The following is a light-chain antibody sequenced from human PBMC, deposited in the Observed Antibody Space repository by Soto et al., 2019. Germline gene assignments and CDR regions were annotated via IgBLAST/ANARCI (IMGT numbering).Light chain of an antibody. V-gene: IGKV3-15*01. J-gene: IGKJ5*01. CDR1: QSVNQK. CDR3: QQFNNWPHT. CDR2: VAS. Sequence: EIVLTQSPATLSVSPGERATLSCRASQSVNQKLGWYQQKPGQAPRLLIYVASYRATGIPARFSGSGSGTEYTLTISNLKAEDGAVYDGQQFNNWPHTFGQGTRLEIK.